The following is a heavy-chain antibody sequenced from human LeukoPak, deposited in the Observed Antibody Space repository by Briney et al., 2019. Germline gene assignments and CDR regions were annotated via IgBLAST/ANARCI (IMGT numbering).Heavy chain of an antibody. Sequence: SVKVSCKASGGTFSSYAISWVRQAPGLGLEWMGRIIPILGIANYAQKFQGRVTITADKSTSTAYMELSSLRSEDTAVYYCARQELMGNWFDPWGQGTLVTVSS. V-gene: IGHV1-69*04. D-gene: IGHD3-10*01. CDR2: IIPILGIA. CDR1: GGTFSSYA. J-gene: IGHJ5*02. CDR3: ARQELMGNWFDP.